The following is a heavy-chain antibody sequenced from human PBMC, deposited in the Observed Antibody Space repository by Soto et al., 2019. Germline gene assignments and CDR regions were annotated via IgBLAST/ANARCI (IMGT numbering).Heavy chain of an antibody. CDR3: ARDRGLGAFDI. V-gene: IGHV3-30-3*01. D-gene: IGHD3-10*01. CDR2: ISYDGSNK. CDR1: GFTFSSYA. Sequence: LRLSCAASGFTFSSYAMHWVRQAPGKGLEWVAVISYDGSNKYYADSVKGRFTISRDNSKNTLYLQMNSLRAEDTAVYYCARDRGLGAFDIWGQGTMVTVSS. J-gene: IGHJ3*02.